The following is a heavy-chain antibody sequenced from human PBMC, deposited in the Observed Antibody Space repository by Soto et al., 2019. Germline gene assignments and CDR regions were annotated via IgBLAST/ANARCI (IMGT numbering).Heavy chain of an antibody. J-gene: IGHJ2*01. V-gene: IGHV3-30-3*01. CDR3: ARDGDSSGFYTWYFDL. CDR1: GFTFSSYG. CDR2: ISYDGSNK. D-gene: IGHD3-22*01. Sequence: QVRLVESGGGVVQPGRSLRLSCAASGFTFSSYGIHWVRQAPGKGLEWVALISYDGSNKYYEDSVKGRFTISRDNSKNTLYLQMNSLRPEDTAVYYCARDGDSSGFYTWYFDLWGRGTLVTVSS.